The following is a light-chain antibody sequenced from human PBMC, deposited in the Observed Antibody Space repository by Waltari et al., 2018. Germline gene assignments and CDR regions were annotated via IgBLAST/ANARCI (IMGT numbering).Light chain of an antibody. J-gene: IGKJ4*01. CDR1: QRNSTT. V-gene: IGKV3-15*01. CDR3: QQYNNWPLT. Sequence: EIVMTQSPATLSVSPGERATLSCRASQRNSTTLAWYQQKPGQAPRLLIYGDSTRATGIPARFSGSGSGTDFTLSISSLQSEDFAVYYCQQYNNWPLTFGGGTKVEIK. CDR2: GDS.